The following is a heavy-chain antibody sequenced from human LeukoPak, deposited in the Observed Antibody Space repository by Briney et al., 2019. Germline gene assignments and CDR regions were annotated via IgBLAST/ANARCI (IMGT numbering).Heavy chain of an antibody. CDR3: ARDDYGDQRLGY. J-gene: IGHJ4*02. CDR1: GYTFTGYY. CDR2: INPNSGGT. V-gene: IGHV1-2*02. D-gene: IGHD4-17*01. Sequence: ASVEVSCKASGYTFTGYYMHWVRQAPGQGLEWMGWINPNSGGTNYAQKFQGRVTMTRDTSISTAYMELSRLRSDDTAVYYCARDDYGDQRLGYWGQGTLVTVSS.